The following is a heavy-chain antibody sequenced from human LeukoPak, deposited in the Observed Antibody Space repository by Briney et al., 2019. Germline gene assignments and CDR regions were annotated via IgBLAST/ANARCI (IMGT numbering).Heavy chain of an antibody. V-gene: IGHV4-34*01. CDR3: ARAGRGTSSRALDY. Sequence: SETLSLTCAISGGSFTDYYWSWIRQPPGKGLEWIGDINDSGSTNSSPSLKSRVVISLDTSKSQLSLKLSPVTAADTATYFCARAGRGTSSRALDYCGHGTLVTVSS. J-gene: IGHJ4*01. D-gene: IGHD1-1*01. CDR2: INDSGST. CDR1: GGSFTDYY.